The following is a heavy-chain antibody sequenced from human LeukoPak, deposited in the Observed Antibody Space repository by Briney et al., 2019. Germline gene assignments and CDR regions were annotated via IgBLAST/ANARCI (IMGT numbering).Heavy chain of an antibody. D-gene: IGHD3-10*01. J-gene: IGHJ4*02. CDR1: GYTFTGYY. CDR3: ARAFRATMVRGVIYYFDY. Sequence: GASVKVSCKASGYTFTGYYMHWVRQAPGQGLEWMGWINPNSGGTNYAQKFQGRVTMTRDTSISTAYMELSRLRSDDTAVYYCARAFRATMVRGVIYYFDYWGQGTLVTVSS. V-gene: IGHV1-2*02. CDR2: INPNSGGT.